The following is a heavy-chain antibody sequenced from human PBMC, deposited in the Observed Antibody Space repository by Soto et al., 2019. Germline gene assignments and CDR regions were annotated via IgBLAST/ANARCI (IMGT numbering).Heavy chain of an antibody. Sequence: SGPTLVNPTQTLTLTCTFSGFSLSTSGVGVGWIRQPPGKALVWLALTYWDDDKRYSPSLKSRLTITKDTSKNQVVLTMTNMDPVDTATYYCAHRQRTVYFDYWGQGTLVTSPQ. J-gene: IGHJ4*02. V-gene: IGHV2-5*02. D-gene: IGHD4-17*01. CDR2: TYWDDDK. CDR1: GFSLSTSGVG. CDR3: AHRQRTVYFDY.